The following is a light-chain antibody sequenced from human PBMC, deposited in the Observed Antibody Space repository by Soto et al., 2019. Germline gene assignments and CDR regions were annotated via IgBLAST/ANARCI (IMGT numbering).Light chain of an antibody. CDR3: QQYDNLPFT. Sequence: MTQSPLSLPVTPGEPASISCRSSQSLLHSNGYNYLTWYQQKPGKAPKLLIYDASNLETGVPSRFSGSGSETDFTFTISSLQPEDIATYYCQQYDNLPFTFGQGTRLEIK. J-gene: IGKJ5*01. CDR1: QSLLHSNGYNY. V-gene: IGKV1-33*01. CDR2: DAS.